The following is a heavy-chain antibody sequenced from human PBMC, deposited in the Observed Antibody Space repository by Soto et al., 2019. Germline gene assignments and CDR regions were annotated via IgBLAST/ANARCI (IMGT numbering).Heavy chain of an antibody. D-gene: IGHD3-16*01. J-gene: IGHJ6*02. CDR1: GFTFSSYG. CDR3: AKVMITFGGSRYGLDV. CDR2: ISYDGGNK. Sequence: QVQLVESGGGVVQPGRSLRLSCAASGFTFSSYGIHWVRQAPGKGLEWVAFISYDGGNKYYADSVKGRFTISRDNSKNXLLLQMNSLRAEDTAVYYCAKVMITFGGSRYGLDVWGQGTTVTVSS. V-gene: IGHV3-30*18.